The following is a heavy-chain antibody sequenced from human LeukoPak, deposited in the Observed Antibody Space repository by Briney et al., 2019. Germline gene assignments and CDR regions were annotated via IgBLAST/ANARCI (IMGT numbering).Heavy chain of an antibody. Sequence: GGSLRLSCAASGFTFSSYWMHWVRQVPGKGLEWVSSISSSSSYIYYADSVKGRFTISRDNAKNSLYLQMNSLRAEDTAVYYCAREKRDYGDYVRGGWFDPWGQGTLVTVSS. CDR2: ISSSSSYI. CDR3: AREKRDYGDYVRGGWFDP. CDR1: GFTFSSYW. V-gene: IGHV3-21*01. D-gene: IGHD4-17*01. J-gene: IGHJ5*02.